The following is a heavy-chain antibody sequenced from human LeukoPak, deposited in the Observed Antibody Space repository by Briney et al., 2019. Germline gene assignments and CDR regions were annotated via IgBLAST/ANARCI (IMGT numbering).Heavy chain of an antibody. CDR2: IDKKDNLYAT. Sequence: GGSLKLSCAASGFTFSGSAVHWVRQSSGKGLEWVDHIDKKDNLYATAYAESVKGRFTISRDDSKDTAFLHMDSLKTEDTALYYCTRDRGTYNWFDPWGQGTLVTVSS. CDR1: GFTFSGSA. CDR3: TRDRGTYNWFDP. D-gene: IGHD2-15*01. V-gene: IGHV3-73*01. J-gene: IGHJ5*02.